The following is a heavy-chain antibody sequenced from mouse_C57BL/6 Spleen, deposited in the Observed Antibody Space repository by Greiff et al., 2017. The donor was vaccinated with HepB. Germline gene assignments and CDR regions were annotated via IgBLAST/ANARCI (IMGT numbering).Heavy chain of an antibody. Sequence: EVQLVEPGGGLVKPGGSLKLSCAASGFTFSSYSMPWVRQTPEKRLEWVATISGGGGNTYYPDSVKGRFTISRDNAKNTLYLQMSSLRSEDTALYYCARYGLRYYAMDYWGQGTSVTVSS. CDR2: ISGGGGNT. V-gene: IGHV5-9*01. CDR3: ARYGLRYYAMDY. D-gene: IGHD1-1*02. J-gene: IGHJ4*01. CDR1: GFTFSSYS.